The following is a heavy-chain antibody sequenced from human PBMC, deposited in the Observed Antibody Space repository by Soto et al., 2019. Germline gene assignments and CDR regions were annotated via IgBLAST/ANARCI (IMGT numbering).Heavy chain of an antibody. CDR2: IYWDDDK. CDR1: GFSLIMKEIS. Sequence: SFPTLVNPTKTLTLTCTFSGFSLIMKEISVGCILQPPGKDLEWLALIYWDDDKRYSPSLKSRLTITKDTSKNQVVLTMTNMDPVDTGTYYCARGLRYCSRTNCPNCFEPWGQGTLVTVSS. V-gene: IGHV2-5*02. D-gene: IGHD2-2*01. CDR3: ARGLRYCSRTNCPNCFEP. J-gene: IGHJ5*02.